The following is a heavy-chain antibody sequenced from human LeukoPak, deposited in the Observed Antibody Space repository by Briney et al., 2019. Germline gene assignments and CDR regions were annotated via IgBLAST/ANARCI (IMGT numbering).Heavy chain of an antibody. CDR2: ISGSGGRT. Sequence: GGSLRLSSAASGFIFSSYAMSWVRQAPGKGLKWVSTISGSGGRTYYADYVKVRFTISRDNSKNTLYLQMNNLRAEDAAVYYCAQAGSLDYGVGNWGQGTLVTVSS. CDR3: AQAGSLDYGVGN. CDR1: GFIFSSYA. V-gene: IGHV3-23*01. J-gene: IGHJ4*02. D-gene: IGHD4-17*01.